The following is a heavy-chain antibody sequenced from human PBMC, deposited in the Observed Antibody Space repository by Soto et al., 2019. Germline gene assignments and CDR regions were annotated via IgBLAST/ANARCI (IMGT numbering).Heavy chain of an antibody. CDR1: GYTFTSYD. V-gene: IGHV1-8*01. CDR3: AREGYTGYCSGGSCYSPYYMDV. J-gene: IGHJ6*03. CDR2: MNPNSGNT. Sequence: QVQLVQSGAEVKKPGASVKVSCKASGYTFTSYDINWVRQATGQGLEWMGWMNPNSGNTGYAQKFKGRVTMTRNTSISTAYMELSSLRCEDTAVYYCAREGYTGYCSGGSCYSPYYMDVWGKGTTVTVSS. D-gene: IGHD2-15*01.